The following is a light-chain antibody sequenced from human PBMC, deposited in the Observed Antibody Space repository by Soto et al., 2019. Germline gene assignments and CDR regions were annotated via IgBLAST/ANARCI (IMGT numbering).Light chain of an antibody. CDR3: QQLRAYPHT. J-gene: IGKJ2*01. V-gene: IGKV1-9*01. CDR1: QTINNY. CDR2: PAS. Sequence: DIQLTQSPPFLSASVGDRVTVTCRASQTINNYLAWFRKKEGKAPEFLIYPASTLQGGVPSRFSGHGFGINFTLTISSLQPEDSATYYCQQLRAYPHTFGQGTKLDIK.